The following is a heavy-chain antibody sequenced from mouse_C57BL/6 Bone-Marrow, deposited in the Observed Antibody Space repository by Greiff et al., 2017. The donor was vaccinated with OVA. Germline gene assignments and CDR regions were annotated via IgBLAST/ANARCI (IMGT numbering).Heavy chain of an antibody. V-gene: IGHV1-15*01. J-gene: IGHJ3*01. CDR1: GYTFTDYE. Sequence: QVQLQQSGAELVRPGASVTLSCKASGYTFTDYEMHWVKQTPVHGLEWIGAIDPETGGTAYNQKFKGKAILTADKPSSTAYMELRSLTSEDSAVCCCTSQATYAYWGQGTLVTVSA. CDR3: TSQATYAY. CDR2: IDPETGGT. D-gene: IGHD3-2*02.